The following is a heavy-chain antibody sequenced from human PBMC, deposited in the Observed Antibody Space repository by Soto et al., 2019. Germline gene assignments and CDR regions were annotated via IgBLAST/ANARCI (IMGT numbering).Heavy chain of an antibody. CDR3: ARVSPRYSSSWPYFDY. D-gene: IGHD6-13*01. CDR1: GGSISSGDYY. Sequence: SETLSLTCTVSGGSISSGDYYWSWIRQPPGKGLEWIGYIYYSGSTYYNPSLKSRVTISVDTSKNQFSPKLSSVTAADTAVYYCARVSPRYSSSWPYFDYWGQGTLVTVSS. CDR2: IYYSGST. J-gene: IGHJ4*02. V-gene: IGHV4-30-4*01.